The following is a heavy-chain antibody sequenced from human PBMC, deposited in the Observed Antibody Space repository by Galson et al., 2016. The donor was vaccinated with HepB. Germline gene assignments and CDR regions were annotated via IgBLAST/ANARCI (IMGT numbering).Heavy chain of an antibody. V-gene: IGHV2-5*02. CDR2: KYWDDDK. D-gene: IGHD1-26*01. CDR1: GFSLSTTGVG. CDR3: AHRRGSGSPWAYGAFDI. J-gene: IGHJ3*02. Sequence: PALVKPTQTLTLTCTFSGFSLSTTGVGVGWIRQPPGKALEWLALKYWDDDKYYNPSLKTRLIITKDTSKNQVVLTMNNMDPVDTATYYCAHRRGSGSPWAYGAFDIWCQGTMVTVSS.